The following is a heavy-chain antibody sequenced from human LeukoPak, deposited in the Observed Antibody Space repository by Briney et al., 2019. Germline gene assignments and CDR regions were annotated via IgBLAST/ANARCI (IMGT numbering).Heavy chain of an antibody. CDR2: IYYTGNT. J-gene: IGHJ5*02. CDR3: ARLGVITMVRGVIIQRQKNPFDP. Sequence: TSETLSLTCTVSGGSISSSTYYWGWIRQPPGKGLEWIGSIYYTGNTHYNSSLKSRVTISVDTSKNQFSLKLSSVTAADTAVYYCARLGVITMVRGVIIQRQKNPFDPWGQGTLVTVSS. V-gene: IGHV4-39*01. CDR1: GGSISSSTYY. D-gene: IGHD3-10*01.